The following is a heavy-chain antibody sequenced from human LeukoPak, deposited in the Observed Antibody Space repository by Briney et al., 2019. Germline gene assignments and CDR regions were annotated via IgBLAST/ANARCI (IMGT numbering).Heavy chain of an antibody. CDR3: AKDSYSRGDY. J-gene: IGHJ4*02. D-gene: IGHD6-13*01. CDR1: GLTFSSHW. Sequence: GGSLRLSCAASGLTFSSHWKSWVRQAPGKGLEWVANIKQDGSVKTYVDSVKGRFTISRDNAKNSLYLQMNSLRAEDTAVYYCAKDSYSRGDYWGQGTLVTVSS. CDR2: IKQDGSVK. V-gene: IGHV3-7*01.